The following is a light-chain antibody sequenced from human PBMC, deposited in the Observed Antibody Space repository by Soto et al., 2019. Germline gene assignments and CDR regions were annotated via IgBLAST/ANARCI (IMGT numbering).Light chain of an antibody. Sequence: EIVLTQSPATLSLSPGERDTLSCRASQYISSSLAWYQQKPGQAPRLLIYDANNRATGIPARFSGSGSGTDFILTISSLEPEDFAVYYCQQRSNWPLTFGPGTKVDIK. CDR3: QQRSNWPLT. V-gene: IGKV3-11*01. J-gene: IGKJ3*01. CDR1: QYISSS. CDR2: DAN.